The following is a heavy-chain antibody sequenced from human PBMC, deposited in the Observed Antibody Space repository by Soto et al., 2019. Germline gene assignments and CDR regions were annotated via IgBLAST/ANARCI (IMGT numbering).Heavy chain of an antibody. Sequence: ASVKVSCKASGYTFTSYDIYWMRQAPGQGLEWMAWINPSNDNTNYAQSLQGRVTLTTDTSTSTAYMELRSLRSDDTAVYYCARDPFYSGTNLQVGYFDSWGQGTLVTVSS. D-gene: IGHD1-26*01. J-gene: IGHJ4*02. CDR3: ARDPFYSGTNLQVGYFDS. CDR2: INPSNDNT. CDR1: GYTFTSYD. V-gene: IGHV1-18*01.